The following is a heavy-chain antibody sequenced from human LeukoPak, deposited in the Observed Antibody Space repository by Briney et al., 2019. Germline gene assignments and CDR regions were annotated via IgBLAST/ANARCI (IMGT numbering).Heavy chain of an antibody. CDR1: GFTFSSCA. D-gene: IGHD3-16*01. J-gene: IGHJ4*02. Sequence: GGSLRLSCAASGFTFSSCAMNWVRQAPGKGLEWVSSISGGGGSSYYADSVKGRFTISRDDSKNTLYLQMNSLRAEDTAVYYCAKGPYDYVWGSSGDYWGQGTLVTVSS. CDR3: AKGPYDYVWGSSGDY. CDR2: ISGGGGSS. V-gene: IGHV3-23*01.